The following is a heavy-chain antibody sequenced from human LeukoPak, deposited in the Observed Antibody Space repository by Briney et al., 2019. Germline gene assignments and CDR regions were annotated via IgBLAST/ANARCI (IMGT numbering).Heavy chain of an antibody. CDR2: ISYDGSNK. J-gene: IGHJ4*02. CDR3: AKSPDYGFDY. V-gene: IGHV3-30*18. Sequence: GGSLRLSCAASGFTFSSYGMPWVRQAPGKGLEWVAVISYDGSNKYYADSVKGRFTISRDNSKNTLYLQMNSLRAEDTAVYYCAKSPDYGFDYWGQGTLVTVSS. CDR1: GFTFSSYG. D-gene: IGHD4-17*01.